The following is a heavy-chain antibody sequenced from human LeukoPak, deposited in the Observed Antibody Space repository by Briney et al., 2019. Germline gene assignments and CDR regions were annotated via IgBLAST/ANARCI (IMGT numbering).Heavy chain of an antibody. CDR3: ARDLPSGYSSSWYLSSYYYGMDV. J-gene: IGHJ6*02. CDR1: GGSVSSGGYY. Sequence: PSETLSLTCTVSGGSVSSGGYYWSWIRQPPGKGLEWIGEINHSGSTNYNPSLESRVTISVDTSKNQFSLKLSSATAADTAVYYCARDLPSGYSSSWYLSSYYYGMDVWGQGTTVTVSS. D-gene: IGHD6-13*01. CDR2: INHSGST. V-gene: IGHV4-61*08.